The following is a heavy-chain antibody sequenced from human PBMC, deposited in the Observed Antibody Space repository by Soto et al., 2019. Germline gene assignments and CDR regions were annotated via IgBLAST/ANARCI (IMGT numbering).Heavy chain of an antibody. CDR3: ARAHAPTLPFDY. J-gene: IGHJ4*01. CDR2: IFHSGNA. Sequence: SETLSLTCTVSGGPMRNVDWSWIRQPPGKRLEWIGFIFHSGNAKYNPSLKSRVTISIDTSKSQFSLSLDSVTAADTAVYFCARAHAPTLPFDYWGLGTLVTSPQ. CDR1: GGPMRNVD. D-gene: IGHD2-15*01. V-gene: IGHV4-59*01.